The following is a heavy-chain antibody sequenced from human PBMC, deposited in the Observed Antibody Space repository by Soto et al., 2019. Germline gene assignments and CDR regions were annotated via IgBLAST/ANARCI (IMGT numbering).Heavy chain of an antibody. CDR2: IYYSGST. V-gene: IGHV4-31*03. CDR3: ARGFETGYNWNWDGTDSYWYFDL. Sequence: PSETLSLTCTVSGGSISSGGYYWSWIRQHPGKGLEWIGYIYYSGSTYYNPSLKSRVTISVDTSKNQFSLKLSSVTAADTAVYYCARGFETGYNWNWDGTDSYWYFDLWGRGTLVTVSS. J-gene: IGHJ2*01. CDR1: GGSISSGGYY. D-gene: IGHD1-7*01.